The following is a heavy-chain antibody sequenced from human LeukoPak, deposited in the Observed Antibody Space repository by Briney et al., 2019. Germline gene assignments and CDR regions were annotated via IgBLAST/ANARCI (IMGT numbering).Heavy chain of an antibody. CDR2: ISAYNGNT. CDR1: GYTFTSYG. CDR3: APIYYDFWSGSPP. D-gene: IGHD3-3*01. J-gene: IGHJ5*02. Sequence: ASVKVSCKASGYTFTSYGISWVRQAPGQGLEWMGWISAYNGNTNYAQKLQGRVTITTDTSTSTAYMELRSLRSDDTAVYYCAPIYYDFWSGSPPWGQGTLVTVSS. V-gene: IGHV1-18*01.